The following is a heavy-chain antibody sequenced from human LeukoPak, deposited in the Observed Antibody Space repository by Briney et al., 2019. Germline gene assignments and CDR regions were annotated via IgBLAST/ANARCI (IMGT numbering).Heavy chain of an antibody. J-gene: IGHJ4*02. CDR2: ISAYNGNT. CDR1: GYTFTSYG. V-gene: IGHV1-18*01. Sequence: GASVKVSCKASGYTFTSYGISWVRQAPGQGLEWMGWISAYNGNTNYAQRLQGRVTMTTDTSTSTAYMELRSLRSVDTAVYYCARDKNRGGYDYPPLVWGQGTLVTVSS. CDR3: ARDKNRGGYDYPPLV. D-gene: IGHD5-12*01.